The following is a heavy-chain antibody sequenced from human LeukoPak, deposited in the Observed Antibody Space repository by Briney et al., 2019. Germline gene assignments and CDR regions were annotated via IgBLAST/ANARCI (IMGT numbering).Heavy chain of an antibody. Sequence: GGSLRRSCAASGFTFSSYGMHWVRQAPGKGLEWVAFIRYDGSNKYYADSVKGRFTISRDNSKNTLYLQMNSLRAEDTAVYYCAKDSLGYYDSSGYYFLIDYGGQGTLVTVSA. CDR1: GFTFSSYG. CDR3: AKDSLGYYDSSGYYFLIDY. J-gene: IGHJ4*02. D-gene: IGHD3-22*01. CDR2: IRYDGSNK. V-gene: IGHV3-30*02.